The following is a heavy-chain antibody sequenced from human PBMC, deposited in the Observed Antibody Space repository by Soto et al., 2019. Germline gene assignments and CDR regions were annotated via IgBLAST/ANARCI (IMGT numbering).Heavy chain of an antibody. CDR3: ARVFCSGGGCYSIEY. CDR1: GYTFTTYY. V-gene: IGHV1-46*03. D-gene: IGHD2-15*01. J-gene: IGHJ4*02. CDR2: INPSGGST. Sequence: QVQLVQSGAEVKKPGASVKVSCKASGYTFTTYYMHWVRQAPGQGLEWMGIINPSGGSTNYAQKLQGRVTMTRVTSRSTAYMELSSLSSEDTAVYYCARVFCSGGGCYSIEYWGQGTLVTVSS.